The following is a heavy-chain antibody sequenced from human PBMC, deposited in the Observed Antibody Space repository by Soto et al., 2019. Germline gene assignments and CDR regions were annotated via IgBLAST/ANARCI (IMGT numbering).Heavy chain of an antibody. D-gene: IGHD6-6*01. Sequence: GESLKISCKGSGYSFTSYWIGWVRQMPGKGLEWMGIIYPGDSDTRYSPSFQGQVTISADKSISPAYLQWSSLKASDTAMYYCARLGEYSSSSMPYGMDVWGQGTTVTVSS. J-gene: IGHJ6*02. CDR1: GYSFTSYW. CDR2: IYPGDSDT. CDR3: ARLGEYSSSSMPYGMDV. V-gene: IGHV5-51*01.